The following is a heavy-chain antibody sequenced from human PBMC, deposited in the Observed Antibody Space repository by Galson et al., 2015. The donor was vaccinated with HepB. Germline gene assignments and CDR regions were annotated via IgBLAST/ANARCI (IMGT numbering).Heavy chain of an antibody. V-gene: IGHV3-30*18. CDR3: AKEPDYYDSSGYYPPGY. Sequence: SLRLSCAASGFTFSSYGMHWVRQAPGKGLEWVAVISYDGSNKYYADSVKGRFTISRDNSKNTLYLQMNSLRAEDTAVYYCAKEPDYYDSSGYYPPGYWGQGTLVTVSS. CDR2: ISYDGSNK. J-gene: IGHJ4*02. CDR1: GFTFSSYG. D-gene: IGHD3-22*01.